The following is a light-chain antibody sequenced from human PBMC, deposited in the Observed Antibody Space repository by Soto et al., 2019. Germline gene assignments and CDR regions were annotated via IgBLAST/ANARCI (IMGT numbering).Light chain of an antibody. CDR2: GAS. V-gene: IGKV3-20*01. CDR1: LSVSVY. J-gene: IGKJ1*01. Sequence: VVLTQSPATLSLSPGERATLSCRTSLSVSVYLDWYQPKPGQAPSLLIYGASNRATGIPDRFSGSGSGTDSTLTIRRLEPEDFAVYYCQQYGSSGTFGQGTKVDIK. CDR3: QQYGSSGT.